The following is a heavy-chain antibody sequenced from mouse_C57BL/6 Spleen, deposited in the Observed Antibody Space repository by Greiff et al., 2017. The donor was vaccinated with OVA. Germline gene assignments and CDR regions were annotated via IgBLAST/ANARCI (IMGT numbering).Heavy chain of an antibody. D-gene: IGHD1-1*01. J-gene: IGHJ2*01. V-gene: IGHV1-82*01. CDR2: IYPGDGDT. Sequence: QVQLQQSGPELVKPGASVKISCKASGYAFSSSWMNWVKQRPGKGLEWIGRIYPGDGDTNYNGKFKGKATLTADKSSSTAYMQLSSLTSEDAAVYFCAIGILYFDDWGQGTTLTVSS. CDR3: AIGILYFDD. CDR1: GYAFSSSW.